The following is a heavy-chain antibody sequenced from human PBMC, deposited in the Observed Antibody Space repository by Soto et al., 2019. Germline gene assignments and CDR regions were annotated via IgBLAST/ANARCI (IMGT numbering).Heavy chain of an antibody. D-gene: IGHD4-17*01. Sequence: QVQLVESGGGVVQPGRSLRLSCAASGFTFSSYAMHWVRQAPGKGLEWVAVISYDGSNKYYADSVKGRFTISRDNSKNTLYLQMNSLRVEDTAVYYCAKDSNDYENFYSGMDVWGQGTTVTVSS. CDR2: ISYDGSNK. CDR1: GFTFSSYA. J-gene: IGHJ6*02. CDR3: AKDSNDYENFYSGMDV. V-gene: IGHV3-30-3*01.